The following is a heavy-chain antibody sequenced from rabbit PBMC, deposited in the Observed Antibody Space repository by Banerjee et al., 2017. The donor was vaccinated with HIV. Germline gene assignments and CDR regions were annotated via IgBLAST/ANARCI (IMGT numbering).Heavy chain of an antibody. D-gene: IGHD4-1*01. J-gene: IGHJ3*01. Sequence: QLEESGGGLVKPEGSLTLSCTASGFTISSYYMTWVRQTPGKGLEWIGIIYAGSGSTDYANWVNGRFTISSDNAQNTVDLQMNSLTAADTATYFCARGGGGGWGAMALTLWGQGTLVTVS. CDR1: GFTISSYY. V-gene: IGHV1S7*01. CDR3: ARGGGGGWGAMALTL. CDR2: IYAGSGST.